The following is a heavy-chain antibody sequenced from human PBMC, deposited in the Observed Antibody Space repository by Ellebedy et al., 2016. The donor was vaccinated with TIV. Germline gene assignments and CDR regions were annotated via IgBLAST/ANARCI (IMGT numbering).Heavy chain of an antibody. J-gene: IGHJ5*02. Sequence: PGGSLRLSCAASGFSFSTSWMSWVRQAPGKGLAWVANIRQDGNEKFYVDSVKGRFTISRDNAKSSLYLQMNSLRAEDTAVYYCARERAKGGGYDSGHWFDPWGQGTLVTVSS. D-gene: IGHD5-12*01. CDR3: ARERAKGGGYDSGHWFDP. CDR2: IRQDGNEK. V-gene: IGHV3-7*03. CDR1: GFSFSTSW.